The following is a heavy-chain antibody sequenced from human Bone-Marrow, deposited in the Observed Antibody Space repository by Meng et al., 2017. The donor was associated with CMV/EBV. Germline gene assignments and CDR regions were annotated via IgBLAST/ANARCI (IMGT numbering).Heavy chain of an antibody. CDR2: INSDGSST. CDR1: GFTFSSYW. V-gene: IGHV3-74*01. J-gene: IGHJ6*02. D-gene: IGHD6-19*01. CDR3: ARDGLAVAGTSYYYYYGMDV. Sequence: GESLKISCAASGFTFSSYWMHWVRQAPGKGLLWVSRINSDGSSTSYADSVKGRFTISRDNAKNTLYLQMNSLRAEDTAVYYCARDGLAVAGTSYYYYYGMDVWGQGTTVTVSS.